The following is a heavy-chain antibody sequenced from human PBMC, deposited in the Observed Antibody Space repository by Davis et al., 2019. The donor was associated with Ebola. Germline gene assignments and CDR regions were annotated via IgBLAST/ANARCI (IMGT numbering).Heavy chain of an antibody. Sequence: GESLKISCKGSGYSFSTYWIGWVRQMPGKGLEWMGIIYPGDSDTRYSPSFQGQVTISADKSISTAYLQWSSLKASDTAMYYCASSYRYYYDSSGYLGGYYYYYYMDVWGKGTTVTVSS. CDR2: IYPGDSDT. D-gene: IGHD3-22*01. V-gene: IGHV5-51*01. CDR1: GYSFSTYW. J-gene: IGHJ6*03. CDR3: ASSYRYYYDSSGYLGGYYYYYYMDV.